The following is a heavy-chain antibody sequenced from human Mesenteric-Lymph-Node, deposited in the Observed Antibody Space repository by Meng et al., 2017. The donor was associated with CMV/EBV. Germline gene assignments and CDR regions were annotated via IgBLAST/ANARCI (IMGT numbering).Heavy chain of an antibody. CDR2: INPNTGDT. CDR3: ARDDF. V-gene: IGHV1-2*06. J-gene: IGHJ4*02. Sequence: ASVKVHCKASGYTFTRNYRHWVRQAPGQGLEWMGRINPNTGDTKYDQRFQGRVTMTRDTSISVAYMELSKLKSDDTAVYYCARDDFWDQGTLVTVSS. CDR1: GYTFTRNY.